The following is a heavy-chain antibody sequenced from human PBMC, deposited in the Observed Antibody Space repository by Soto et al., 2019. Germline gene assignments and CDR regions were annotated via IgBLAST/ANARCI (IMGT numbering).Heavy chain of an antibody. CDR2: IIPILGIA. D-gene: IGHD3-22*01. Sequence: QVQLVQSGAEVKKPGPSVKVSCKASGGTFSSYTISWVRQAPGQGLEWMGRIIPILGIANYAQKFQGRVTITADKXXSXAXXELSSLRSEDTAVYYCAPTRDYYDSSGHSTQLFDYWGQGTLVTVSS. CDR1: GGTFSSYT. J-gene: IGHJ4*02. CDR3: APTRDYYDSSGHSTQLFDY. V-gene: IGHV1-69*02.